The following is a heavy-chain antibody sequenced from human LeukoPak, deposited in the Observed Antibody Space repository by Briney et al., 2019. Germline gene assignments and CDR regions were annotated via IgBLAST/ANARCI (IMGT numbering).Heavy chain of an antibody. D-gene: IGHD3-16*01. CDR2: ISSSSSYI. CDR3: ARGSESLMITFGGAPFYFDY. Sequence: GGSLRLSCAASGFTFSSYSMNWVRQAPGKGLEWVLSISSSSSYIYYADSVKGRFTISRDNAKNSLYLQMNSLRAEDTAVYYCARGSESLMITFGGAPFYFDYWGQGTLVTVSS. J-gene: IGHJ4*02. CDR1: GFTFSSYS. V-gene: IGHV3-21*01.